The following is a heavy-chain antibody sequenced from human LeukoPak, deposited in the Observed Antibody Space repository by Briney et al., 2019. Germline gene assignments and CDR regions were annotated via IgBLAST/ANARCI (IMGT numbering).Heavy chain of an antibody. CDR1: GFTFSSYA. D-gene: IGHD1-26*01. CDR3: AKNTSGTYLDY. J-gene: IGHJ4*02. V-gene: IGHV3-23*01. CDR2: ISTSGVST. Sequence: PGGSLRLSCAASGFTFSSYAMSWVRQAPGKGLEWVSSISTSGVSTNYADSVKGRFTISRDNSKSMVHLQMNSLRAEDTAVYYCAKNTSGTYLDYWGQGILVTVSS.